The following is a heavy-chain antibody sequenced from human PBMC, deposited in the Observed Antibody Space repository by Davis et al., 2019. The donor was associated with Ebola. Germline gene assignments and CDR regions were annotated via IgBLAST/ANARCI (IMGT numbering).Heavy chain of an antibody. CDR2: ISAYNGNT. Sequence: VSVKVSCKASGYTFKNSAISWVRQAPGQGLEWMGWISAYNGNTAYAQILQGRVTMTTDTSTGTAYMELRSLRSDDTAVYFCARTSIVGTTTTASDIWGQGTMVTVSS. CDR1: GYTFKNSA. V-gene: IGHV1-18*01. J-gene: IGHJ3*02. D-gene: IGHD1-26*01. CDR3: ARTSIVGTTTTASDI.